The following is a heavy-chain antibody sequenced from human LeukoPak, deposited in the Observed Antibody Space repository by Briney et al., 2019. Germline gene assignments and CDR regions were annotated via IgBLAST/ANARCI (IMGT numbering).Heavy chain of an antibody. CDR3: ARVYPQGYSSGWHAEYFQH. D-gene: IGHD6-19*01. CDR2: ISAYNGNT. J-gene: IGHJ1*01. Sequence: GASVKVSCKASGYTFTSYGISWVRQAPGQGLEWMGWISAYNGNTNYAQKLQGRVTMTTDTSTSTAYMELRSLRSDDTAVYYCARVYPQGYSSGWHAEYFQHWGQGTLVTVSS. V-gene: IGHV1-18*01. CDR1: GYTFTSYG.